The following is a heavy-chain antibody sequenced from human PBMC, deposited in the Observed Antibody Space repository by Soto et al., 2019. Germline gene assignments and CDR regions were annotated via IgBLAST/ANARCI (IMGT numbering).Heavy chain of an antibody. CDR1: GGTFSSYF. CDR2: IIPVFGTG. Sequence: QVQLVQSGAEVKKAGSSVKVSCKVSGGTFSSYFINWVRQAPGQGLEWVGGIIPVFGTGSYAEKFQGRVTLTADESTSTAYMELSRIRSDDTAVYYCARETPSAAAAYYYYGLDVWGQGTTVTVPS. V-gene: IGHV1-69*01. CDR3: ARETPSAAAAYYYYGLDV. J-gene: IGHJ6*02. D-gene: IGHD6-13*01.